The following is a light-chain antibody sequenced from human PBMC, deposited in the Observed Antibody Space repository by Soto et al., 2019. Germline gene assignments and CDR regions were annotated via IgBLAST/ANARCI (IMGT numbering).Light chain of an antibody. J-gene: IGLJ1*01. CDR2: EAS. Sequence: QPALTQPASVSGSPGHSITISCTGTSSDVGSYNFVSWYQQHPGKAPKLMIYEASKRPSGVSNRFSGSKSGNTASLTISGLQPEDEADYYCCSYAGSSTYVFGAGTKVTVL. CDR1: SSDVGSYNF. V-gene: IGLV2-23*01. CDR3: CSYAGSSTYV.